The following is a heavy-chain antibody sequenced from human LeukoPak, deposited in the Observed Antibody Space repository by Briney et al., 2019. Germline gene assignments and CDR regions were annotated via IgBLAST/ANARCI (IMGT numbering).Heavy chain of an antibody. J-gene: IGHJ4*02. V-gene: IGHV4-4*07. D-gene: IGHD4-23*01. CDR3: ARGKDYGGNRGTTSLLDY. CDR1: GGSISSYY. CDR2: IYSSGST. Sequence: SETLSLTCTVSGGSISSYYWSWIRQPAGKGLEWIGRIYSSGSTNYNPSLKSRVTMSVDTSKNQFSLKLSSVTAADTAVYYCARGKDYGGNRGTTSLLDYWGQGTLVTVSS.